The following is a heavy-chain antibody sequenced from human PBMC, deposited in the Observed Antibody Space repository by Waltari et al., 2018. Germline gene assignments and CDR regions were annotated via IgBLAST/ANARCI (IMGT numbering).Heavy chain of an antibody. CDR3: AGGPSYYDSSTFAFDM. J-gene: IGHJ3*02. V-gene: IGHV3-53*02. D-gene: IGHD3-22*01. CDR2: IHSGGST. Sequence: EVQLVETGGGLIQPGGSLRLPCAASGFTVSSKHMGWARQAPGKGLEWVSVIHSGGSTYYADSVKGRFTIFRDSSKNTLYLQMNTLRAEDTAMYYCAGGPSYYDSSTFAFDMWGQGTMVTVSS. CDR1: GFTVSSKH.